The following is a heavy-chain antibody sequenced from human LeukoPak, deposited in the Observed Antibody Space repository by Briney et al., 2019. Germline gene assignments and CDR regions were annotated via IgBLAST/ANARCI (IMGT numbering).Heavy chain of an antibody. V-gene: IGHV5-51*01. Sequence: GESLKISGKGSGYSFTSYWIGWVRQMPGKGLEWMGIIYPGDSDTRYSPSFQGQVTISADKSISTAYLQWSRLKAADTAMYYCARWGVRVATPRFDYWGQGTLVTVSS. CDR3: ARWGVRVATPRFDY. CDR1: GYSFTSYW. J-gene: IGHJ4*02. D-gene: IGHD5-12*01. CDR2: IYPGDSDT.